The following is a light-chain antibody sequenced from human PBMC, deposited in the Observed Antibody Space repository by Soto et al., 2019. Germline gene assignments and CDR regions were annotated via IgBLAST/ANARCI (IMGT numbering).Light chain of an antibody. CDR2: DVS. CDR3: SSYLGSSTLSGV. CDR1: TSDVGGYDY. Sequence: QSALTQPASVSGSPVQSITVSCTGTTSDVGGYDYVAWYQQHPGKAPKLMIYDVSSRPSGVSNRFSGSKSGNTASLTISGLQAEDEADYYCSSYLGSSTLSGVFGTGTKLTVL. V-gene: IGLV2-14*01. J-gene: IGLJ1*01.